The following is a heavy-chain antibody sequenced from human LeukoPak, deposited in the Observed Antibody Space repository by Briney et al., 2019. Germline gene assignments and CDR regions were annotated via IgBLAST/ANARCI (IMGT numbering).Heavy chain of an antibody. CDR3: ARDRPDRGYSYGRDFDY. Sequence: PGGSLRLSCAASGFIFSAYEMSWVRQAPGKGLQWVSYIYRGGDEIYYGDSVKGRFTVSRDNANNSLYLQMNSLRVEDTATYYCARDRPDRGYSYGRDFDYWGQGTLVTVSS. J-gene: IGHJ4*02. CDR2: IYRGGDEI. D-gene: IGHD5-18*01. V-gene: IGHV3-48*03. CDR1: GFIFSAYE.